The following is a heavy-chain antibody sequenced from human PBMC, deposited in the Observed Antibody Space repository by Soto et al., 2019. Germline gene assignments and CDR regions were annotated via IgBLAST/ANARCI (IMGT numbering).Heavy chain of an antibody. CDR2: IDYSGST. Sequence: QVQLQESGPGLVKPSQTLSLTCTVSGGSISSGGYYWSWIRQHPGKGLEWIGYIDYSGSTYYNPSIKGRVNIAVDTSKNQYYMKLSSVTAEDTAVYYCATIVAKGKSFDYWGQGTLVTVSS. CDR3: ATIVAKGKSFDY. J-gene: IGHJ4*02. D-gene: IGHD5-12*01. V-gene: IGHV4-31*03. CDR1: GGSISSGGYY.